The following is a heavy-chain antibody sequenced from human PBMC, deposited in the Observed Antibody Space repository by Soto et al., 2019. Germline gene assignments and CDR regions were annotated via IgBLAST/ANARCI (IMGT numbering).Heavy chain of an antibody. CDR2: ISWNSGSI. J-gene: IGHJ4*02. V-gene: IGHV3-9*01. CDR1: GFTFDDYA. Sequence: EVQLVESGGGLVQPGRSLRLSCAASGFTFDDYAMHWVRQAPGKGLEWVSGISWNSGSIGYADSVKGRFTISRDNAKNSLYLQMNSLRAEDTALYYCAKDPGYDFWSGYLDYWGQGTLVTVSS. CDR3: AKDPGYDFWSGYLDY. D-gene: IGHD3-3*01.